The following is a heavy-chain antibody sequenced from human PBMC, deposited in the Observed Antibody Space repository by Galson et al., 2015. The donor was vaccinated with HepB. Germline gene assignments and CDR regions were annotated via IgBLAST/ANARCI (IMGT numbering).Heavy chain of an antibody. D-gene: IGHD4-17*01. Sequence: LTCAFYGGSFSGYYWTWIRQPPGKGLEWIGEINHSGRTNYNPSLKSRVTISVDTSKNQFFLRLTSVTAADTAVYYCSRGLTEYGDYVGYWGQGTLVTVSS. CDR2: INHSGRT. CDR1: GGSFSGYY. CDR3: SRGLTEYGDYVGY. V-gene: IGHV4-34*01. J-gene: IGHJ4*02.